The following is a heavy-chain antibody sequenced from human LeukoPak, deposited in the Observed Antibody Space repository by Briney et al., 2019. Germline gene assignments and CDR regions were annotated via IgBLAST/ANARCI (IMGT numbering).Heavy chain of an antibody. D-gene: IGHD2-2*01. CDR3: SKEPPFKSSGCYAYDY. CDR2: LSHDGSNE. Sequence: GGSLRLSCAASGFTFSRYIMHWVHQAPGKGLEWVAVLSHDGSNEHYADSVKGRFTISIGNSKNTVFLQLNSLRADDTAVYYCSKEPPFKSSGCYAYDYWGQGTLVTGSS. CDR1: GFTFSRYI. J-gene: IGHJ4*01. V-gene: IGHV3-30*04.